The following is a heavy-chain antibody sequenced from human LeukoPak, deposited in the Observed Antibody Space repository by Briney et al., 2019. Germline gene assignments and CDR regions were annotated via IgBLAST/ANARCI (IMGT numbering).Heavy chain of an antibody. Sequence: PSETLSLTCTVSGGSISSSSYYWGWIRQPPGKGPEWIGSIYYSGSTYYNPSLKSRVTISVDTSKNQFSLKLSSVTAADTAVYYCARNLVGATVVFNYWGQGTLVTVSS. J-gene: IGHJ4*02. CDR2: IYYSGST. V-gene: IGHV4-39*01. CDR1: GGSISSSSYY. CDR3: ARNLVGATVVFNY. D-gene: IGHD1-26*01.